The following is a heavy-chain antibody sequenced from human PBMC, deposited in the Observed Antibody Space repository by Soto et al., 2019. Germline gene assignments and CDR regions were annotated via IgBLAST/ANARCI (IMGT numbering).Heavy chain of an antibody. V-gene: IGHV4-34*01. CDR1: GRSFSGYY. D-gene: IGHD3-10*01. CDR3: ARARSILITMVRGANHYYYYGMDV. CDR2: ITHSGST. J-gene: IGHJ6*02. Sequence: SATLSLTCAAYGRSFSGYYCSLIRQPPGKRLEWIGEITHSGSTNYNPSLKRRVTISVDTSKNEFSLKLSSVTAADTAVYYCARARSILITMVRGANHYYYYGMDVWGQWTRVTVS.